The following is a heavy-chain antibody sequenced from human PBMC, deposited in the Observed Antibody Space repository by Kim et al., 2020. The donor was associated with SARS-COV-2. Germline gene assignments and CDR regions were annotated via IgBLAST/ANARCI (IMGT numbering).Heavy chain of an antibody. CDR3: ARNPSASKDDYGMDD. Sequence: SETLSLTCTVSGGSISSSSYYWGWIRQPPGKGLEWIGSIYYSGSTYYNPSLKSRVTISVDTSKNQFSLKLSSVTAADTAVYYCARNPSASKDDYGMDDWG. CDR1: GGSISSSSYY. V-gene: IGHV4-39*07. D-gene: IGHD2-15*01. CDR2: IYYSGST. J-gene: IGHJ6*01.